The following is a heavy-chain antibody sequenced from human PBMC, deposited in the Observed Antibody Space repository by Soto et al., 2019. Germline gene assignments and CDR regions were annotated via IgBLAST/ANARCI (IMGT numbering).Heavy chain of an antibody. J-gene: IGHJ6*02. CDR3: AREIRGITMVRGVIPIYYYGMDV. Sequence: SETLSLTCTVSGGSISSGGYYWSWIRQHPGKGLEWIGYIYYSGSTYYNPSLKSRVTISVDTSKNQFSLKLSSVTAADTAVYYCAREIRGITMVRGVIPIYYYGMDVWGQGTTVTVSS. D-gene: IGHD3-10*01. CDR1: GGSISSGGYY. V-gene: IGHV4-31*03. CDR2: IYYSGST.